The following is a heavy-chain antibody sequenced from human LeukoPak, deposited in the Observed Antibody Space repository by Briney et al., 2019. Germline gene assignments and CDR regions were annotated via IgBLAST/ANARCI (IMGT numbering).Heavy chain of an antibody. V-gene: IGHV1-2*02. CDR1: GYTFTGYY. Sequence: ASVKVSCKASGYTFTGYYMHWVRQAPGQGLEWMGWINPNSGGTNYAQKFQGRVTMTRDTSISTAYMELSRLRSDDMAVYYCARGVWFGETTGYYFDYWGQGTLVTVSS. J-gene: IGHJ4*02. CDR3: ARGVWFGETTGYYFDY. D-gene: IGHD3-10*01. CDR2: INPNSGGT.